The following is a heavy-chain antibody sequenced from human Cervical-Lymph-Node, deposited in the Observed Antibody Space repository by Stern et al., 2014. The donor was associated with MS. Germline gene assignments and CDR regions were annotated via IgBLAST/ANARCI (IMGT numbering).Heavy chain of an antibody. V-gene: IGHV7-4-1*02. CDR3: TRGPMASFDF. Sequence: QVPLVQSGSELRKPGASVKVSCKASGYPFTSEAMNWVRQAPGQDFEWMGWINTDTGNPTYAQGFAGRFVFSLDASVSTAYLQIRDLKAEDTAVYYCTRGPMASFDFWGQGTLVTVSS. CDR1: GYPFTSEA. D-gene: IGHD5-24*01. J-gene: IGHJ4*02. CDR2: INTDTGNP.